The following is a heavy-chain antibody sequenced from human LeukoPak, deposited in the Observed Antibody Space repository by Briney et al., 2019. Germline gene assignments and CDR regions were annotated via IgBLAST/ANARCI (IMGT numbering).Heavy chain of an antibody. D-gene: IGHD4-17*01. CDR1: GFTFSSYE. V-gene: IGHV3-21*05. CDR2: ISSSSYI. J-gene: IGHJ4*02. CDR3: ARARALYYGDYPLESVDY. Sequence: GGSLRLSCAASGFTFSSYEMNWVRQAPGKGLEWVSYISSSSYIYYADSVKGRFTISRDNAKNSLYLQMNSLRAEDTAVYYCARARALYYGDYPLESVDYWGQGTLVTVSS.